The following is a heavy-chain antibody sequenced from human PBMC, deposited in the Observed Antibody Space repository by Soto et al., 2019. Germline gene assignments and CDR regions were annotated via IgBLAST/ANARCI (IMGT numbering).Heavy chain of an antibody. CDR2: IIPILGIA. CDR1: GGTFSSYT. J-gene: IGHJ6*03. CDR3: ARGTLYCTNGLCSSYYYNYMLV. D-gene: IGHD2-8*01. V-gene: IGHV1-69*02. Sequence: SVKVSCKASGGTFSSYTISWVRQAPGQGLEWMGRIIPILGIANYAQKFQGRVTITADKSTSTAYMELSSLRSEDTAVYYCARGTLYCTNGLCSSYYYNYMLVWCKAPTVT.